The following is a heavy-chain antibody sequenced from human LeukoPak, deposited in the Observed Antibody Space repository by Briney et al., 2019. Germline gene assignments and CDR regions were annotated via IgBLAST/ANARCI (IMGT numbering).Heavy chain of an antibody. CDR2: IKEDGSEK. CDR3: ARDRTYIAAAGRENYFDY. D-gene: IGHD6-13*01. V-gene: IGHV3-7*01. CDR1: GFTFSSYA. J-gene: IGHJ4*02. Sequence: QSGGSLRLSCAASGFTFSSYAMSWVRQAPGKGLEWVANIKEDGSEKYYADSVKGRFTISRDNAKKSLYLQMNSLRAADTAVYYCARDRTYIAAAGRENYFDYWGQGTLVTVSS.